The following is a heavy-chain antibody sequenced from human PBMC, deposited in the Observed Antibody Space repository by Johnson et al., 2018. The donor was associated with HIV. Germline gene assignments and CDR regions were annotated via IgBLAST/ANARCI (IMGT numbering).Heavy chain of an antibody. V-gene: IGHV3-30-3*01. Sequence: QVQLVESGGGVVQPGRSLRLSCAASGFSFNSYPMHWVRQAPGKGLEWVAHISYDGTNQHYADSVKGRFTISRDNAKNTLYLQMNSLKAEDTAVYFWVRDAFDYRDASGRCGGAGFDSWGQGTVVTVSS. D-gene: IGHD4-17*01. J-gene: IGHJ3*02. CDR2: ISYDGTNQ. CDR3: VRDAFDYRDASGRCGGAGFDS. CDR1: GFSFNSYP.